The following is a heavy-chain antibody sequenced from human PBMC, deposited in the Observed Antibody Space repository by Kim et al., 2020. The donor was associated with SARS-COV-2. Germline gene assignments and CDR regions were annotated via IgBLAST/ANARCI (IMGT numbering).Heavy chain of an antibody. CDR1: GFTFSNYA. CDR2: MSYDGSNK. V-gene: IGHV3-30*04. CDR3: ARDEVWTGGPRFDH. J-gene: IGHJ4*02. D-gene: IGHD3-3*01. Sequence: GGSLRLSCAASGFTFSNYAMNWVRQAPGKGLEWVAVMSYDGSNKYYADSVKGRFTISRDNSQNTLFLQMNSLRDEDTAVYYCARDEVWTGGPRFDHWGQGTLVTVSS.